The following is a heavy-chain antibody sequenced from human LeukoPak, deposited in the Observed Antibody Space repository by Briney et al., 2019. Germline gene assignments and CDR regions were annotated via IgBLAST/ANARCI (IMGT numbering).Heavy chain of an antibody. V-gene: IGHV1-69*04. CDR2: IIPILGIA. CDR3: ATEIWDSSSWYLPTVNWFDP. J-gene: IGHJ5*02. D-gene: IGHD6-13*01. CDR1: GGTFSSYA. Sequence: SVKVSCKASGGTFSSYAISWVRQAPGQGLEWMGRIIPILGIANYAQKFQGRVTITADKSTSTAYMELSSLGSEDTAVYYCATEIWDSSSWYLPTVNWFDPWGQGTLVTVSP.